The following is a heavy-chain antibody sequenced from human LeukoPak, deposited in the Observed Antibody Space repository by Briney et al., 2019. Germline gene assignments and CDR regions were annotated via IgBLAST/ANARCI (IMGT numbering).Heavy chain of an antibody. CDR3: AKDQGLGFWSGYYGY. V-gene: IGHV3-30*18. CDR2: ISYDGSNK. Sequence: PGGSLRLSCAASGFTFSSYGMHWVRQAPGKGLEWVAVISYDGSNKYYADSVKGRFTISRDNSKNTLYLQMSSLRAEDTAVYYCAKDQGLGFWSGYYGYWGQGTLVTVSS. D-gene: IGHD3-3*01. J-gene: IGHJ4*02. CDR1: GFTFSSYG.